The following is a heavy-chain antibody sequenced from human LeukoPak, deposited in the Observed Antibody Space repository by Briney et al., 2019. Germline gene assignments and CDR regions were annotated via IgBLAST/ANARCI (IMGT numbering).Heavy chain of an antibody. CDR1: GFTFSDYA. V-gene: IGHV3-23*01. J-gene: IGHJ4*02. CDR3: AKRAPPNTGWPYYFDH. D-gene: IGHD6-19*01. Sequence: PGGSLRLSCAASGFTFSDYAMSWVRQAPGKGLEWVSGISDSGGRTNYADSVKGRFTISRGTSKNTLYLQINSLRAEDTAVYYCAKRAPPNTGWPYYFDHWGQGTLVTVSS. CDR2: ISDSGGRT.